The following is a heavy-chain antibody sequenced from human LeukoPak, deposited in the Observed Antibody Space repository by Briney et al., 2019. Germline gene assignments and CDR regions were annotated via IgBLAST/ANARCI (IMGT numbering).Heavy chain of an antibody. V-gene: IGHV3-23*01. CDR2: ISGTGSGT. J-gene: IGHJ4*02. Sequence: GGSLRLSCAASGFTFSNYAMSWVRQAPGKGLEWVSAISGTGSGTYYADSVKGRFTVSRDNSKNTLYLQMNSLRADDTAVYYCAKDRRNSLSTGYHSFDYWGQGTLVTVSS. CDR3: AKDRRNSLSTGYHSFDY. D-gene: IGHD3-22*01. CDR1: GFTFSNYA.